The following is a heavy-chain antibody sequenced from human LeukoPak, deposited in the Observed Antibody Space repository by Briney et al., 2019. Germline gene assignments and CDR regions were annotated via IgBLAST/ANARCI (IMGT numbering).Heavy chain of an antibody. J-gene: IGHJ6*02. V-gene: IGHV1-46*01. CDR1: GYTFTSYG. D-gene: IGHD4-17*01. CDR3: ARGGSSTVTTWYYYYGMDV. CDR2: INPSGGST. Sequence: ASVKVSCKASGYTFTSYGISWVRQAPGQGLEWMGIINPSGGSTSYAQKFQGRVTMTRDTSTSTVYMELSSLRSEDTAVYYCARGGSSTVTTWYYYYGMDVWGHGTTVTVSS.